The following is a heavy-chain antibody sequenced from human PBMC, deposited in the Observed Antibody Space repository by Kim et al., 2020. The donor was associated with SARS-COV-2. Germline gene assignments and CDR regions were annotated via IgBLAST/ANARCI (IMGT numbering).Heavy chain of an antibody. CDR3: ARRGPTGTFDH. CDR1: GYTFFSYS. J-gene: IGHJ4*02. V-gene: IGHV5-51*01. D-gene: IGHD1-1*01. CDR2: IYPGDSDT. Sequence: GESLKISCKGSGYTFFSYSIAWVRQMPGKGLEWMGSIYPGDSDTTYSPSFQGQVTFSADRSISTAYLQWRTLKASDTATYYCARRGPTGTFDHWGQGT.